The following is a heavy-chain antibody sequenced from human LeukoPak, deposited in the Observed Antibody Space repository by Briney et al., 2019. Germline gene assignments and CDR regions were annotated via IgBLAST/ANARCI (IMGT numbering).Heavy chain of an antibody. Sequence: PGGSLRLSCAASGFTFSSYGMHWVRQAPGKGLEWVAFIRYDGSNKYYAVSVKGRFTISRDNSKNTLYLQMNSLRAEDTAVYYCAKAVHSYDIDYWGQGTLVTVSS. CDR3: AKAVHSYDIDY. CDR1: GFTFSSYG. V-gene: IGHV3-30*02. J-gene: IGHJ4*02. D-gene: IGHD5-18*01. CDR2: IRYDGSNK.